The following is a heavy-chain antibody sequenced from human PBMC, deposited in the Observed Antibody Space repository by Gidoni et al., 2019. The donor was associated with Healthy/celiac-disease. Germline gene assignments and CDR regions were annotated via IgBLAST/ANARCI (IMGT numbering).Heavy chain of an antibody. CDR1: GFTFSSYA. V-gene: IGHV3-23*01. Sequence: EVQLLESGGGLVQPGGSLRLSCAASGFTFSSYAMSWVRQAPGKGLEWVSAISGSGGSTYYADSVKGRFTISRDNSKNTLYLQMNSLRAEDTAVYYCAKAWFGELPGEYYYYGMDVWGQGTTVTVSS. CDR3: AKAWFGELPGEYYYYGMDV. CDR2: ISGSGGST. D-gene: IGHD3-10*01. J-gene: IGHJ6*02.